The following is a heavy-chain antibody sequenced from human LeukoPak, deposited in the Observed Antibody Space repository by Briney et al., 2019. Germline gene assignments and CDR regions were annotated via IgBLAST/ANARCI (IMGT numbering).Heavy chain of an antibody. V-gene: IGHV4-34*01. CDR2: INHSGST. Sequence: SETLSLTCAVYGGSFSGYYWSWIRQPPGKGLEWIGEINHSGSTNYNPSLKSRVTISVDTSKNQFSLKLSSVTAADTAVYYCARGPTGSSSWFDYWGQGTLVTVSS. CDR3: ARGPTGSSSWFDY. CDR1: GGSFSGYY. J-gene: IGHJ4*02. D-gene: IGHD6-13*01.